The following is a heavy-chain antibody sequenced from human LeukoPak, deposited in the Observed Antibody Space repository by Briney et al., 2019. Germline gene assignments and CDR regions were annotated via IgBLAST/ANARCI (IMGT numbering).Heavy chain of an antibody. CDR3: ARDLRAGGTWSYGVYFDL. D-gene: IGHD4-17*01. Sequence: GGSLRLSCAASRFTFSDYYMTWVRQAPGRGLEWVANIKEAGSEKTYVDSVKGRFTISRDNAKNSVYLLLNSLTPEDTAVYYCARDLRAGGTWSYGVYFDLWGRGTLVTVSS. V-gene: IGHV3-7*01. CDR1: RFTFSDYY. J-gene: IGHJ2*01. CDR2: IKEAGSEK.